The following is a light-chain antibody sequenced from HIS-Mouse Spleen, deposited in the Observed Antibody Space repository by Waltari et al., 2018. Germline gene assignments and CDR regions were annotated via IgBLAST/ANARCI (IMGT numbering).Light chain of an antibody. V-gene: IGLV3-19*01. CDR3: NSRDSSGNHVV. CDR1: SLRSYY. Sequence: SSELTQDPAVSVALGQTVRITCQGDSLRSYYASWYQQKPGQAPVLVIYGKNNRPSGITHLFYGSSTGNTAFLTITGAQAEEEADSFCNSRDSSGNHVVFGGGTKLTVL. CDR2: GKN. J-gene: IGLJ2*01.